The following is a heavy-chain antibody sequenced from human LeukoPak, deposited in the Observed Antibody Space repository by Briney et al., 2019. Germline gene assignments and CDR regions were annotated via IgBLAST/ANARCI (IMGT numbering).Heavy chain of an antibody. CDR1: GGTFSSYA. J-gene: IGHJ6*02. CDR3: ARRRCSSTSCYSYYYYSMDV. V-gene: IGHV1-69*13. Sequence: ASVKVSCKASGGTFSSYAISWVRQAPGQGLEWMGGIIPIFGTANYAQKFQGRVTITADESTSTAYMELSSLRSEDTAVYYCARRRCSSTSCYSYYYYSMDVWGQGTTVTVSS. D-gene: IGHD2-2*01. CDR2: IIPIFGTA.